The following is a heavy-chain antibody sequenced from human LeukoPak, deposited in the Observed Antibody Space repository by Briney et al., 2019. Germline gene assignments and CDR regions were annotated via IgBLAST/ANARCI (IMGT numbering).Heavy chain of an antibody. J-gene: IGHJ4*02. V-gene: IGHV3-53*01. D-gene: IGHD2-15*01. CDR2: IYSGGST. CDR1: GFTVSSNY. CDR3: ARDFSYCSGGSCYSVFDY. Sequence: GGSLRLSCAASGFTVSSNYMSWVRQAPGKGLEWVSVIYSGGSTYYADTVKGRFTMSRDNSKTTLYLQMNSLRAEDKAVDYCARDFSYCSGGSCYSVFDYWGQGTLLTVSS.